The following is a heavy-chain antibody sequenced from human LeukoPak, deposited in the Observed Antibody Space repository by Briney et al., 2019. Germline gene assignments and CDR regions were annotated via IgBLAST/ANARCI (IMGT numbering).Heavy chain of an antibody. CDR2: ISSGSTTK. Sequence: AGGSLRLSCSASGFSFSNYDMNWVRQAPGKGLEWVSYISSGSTTKQYADSVKGRFSISRDNAENSLYLQMNSLRAEDTAVYYCAKVTAVAGNYYYYMDVWGKGTTVAVSS. V-gene: IGHV3-48*01. CDR3: AKVTAVAGNYYYYMDV. D-gene: IGHD6-19*01. J-gene: IGHJ6*03. CDR1: GFSFSNYD.